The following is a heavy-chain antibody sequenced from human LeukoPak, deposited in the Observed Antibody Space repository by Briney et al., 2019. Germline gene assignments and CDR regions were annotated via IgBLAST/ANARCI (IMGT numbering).Heavy chain of an antibody. V-gene: IGHV4-4*07. CDR2: MYTNGES. CDR1: GGSINSQY. J-gene: IGHJ4*02. CDR3: ARGYYGGAVDS. Sequence: PSETLSLTCTVSGGSINSQYWSWIRQPAGEGLEWIGRMYTNGESDYNPSLKSRVTMSVDTSKKQFSLKLNSMTSADTAVYYCARGYYGGAVDSWGKGILVIVSS. D-gene: IGHD3-16*01.